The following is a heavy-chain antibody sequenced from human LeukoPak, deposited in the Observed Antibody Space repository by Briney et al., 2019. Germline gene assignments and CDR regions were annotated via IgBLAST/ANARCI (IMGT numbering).Heavy chain of an antibody. D-gene: IGHD3-10*01. CDR1: GGSISSYY. V-gene: IGHV4-59*08. CDR2: IYYGGST. J-gene: IGHJ5*02. CDR3: AGRMGGSGFDP. Sequence: SETLSLTCTVSGGSISSYYWSWIRQPPGKGLEWIGYIYYGGSTNYNPSLKSRVTISVDTSKNQFSLKLSSVTAADTAVYYCAGRMGGSGFDPWGQGTLVTVSS.